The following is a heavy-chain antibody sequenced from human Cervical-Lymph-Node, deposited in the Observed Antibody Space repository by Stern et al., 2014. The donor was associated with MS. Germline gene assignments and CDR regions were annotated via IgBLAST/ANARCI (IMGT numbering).Heavy chain of an antibody. V-gene: IGHV1-69*01. CDR3: AREFNYDSSGYYFYY. J-gene: IGHJ4*02. Sequence: QVQLGQSGAEVKKPGSSVKVSCKASGGTFSSYTISWVRQAPGQGLEWMGGIIPLFGTANYAQKFLGRVTITADESTSTAYMELSSLRSEDTAVYYCAREFNYDSSGYYFYYWGRGTLVTVSS. CDR1: GGTFSSYT. D-gene: IGHD3-22*01. CDR2: IIPLFGTA.